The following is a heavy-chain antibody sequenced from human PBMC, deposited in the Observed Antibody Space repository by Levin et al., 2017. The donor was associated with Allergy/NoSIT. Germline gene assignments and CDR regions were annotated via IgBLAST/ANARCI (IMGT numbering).Heavy chain of an antibody. D-gene: IGHD4-23*01. CDR1: GGSISSGHYY. V-gene: IGHV4-31*03. CDR3: ARIRNAGGKGWFDS. CDR2: IYYTGPA. J-gene: IGHJ5*01. Sequence: SETLSLTCTVSGGSISSGHYYWSWIRQHPGKGLEWVGHIYYTGPAYYNPSLRGRVTISIDTSEEQFSLKLTYVTAADTAVYYCARIRNAGGKGWFDSWGQGTLVTVSS.